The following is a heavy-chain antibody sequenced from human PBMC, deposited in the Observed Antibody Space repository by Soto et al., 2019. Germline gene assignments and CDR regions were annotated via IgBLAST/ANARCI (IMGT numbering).Heavy chain of an antibody. Sequence: PGGSLRLSCAASGFPFSISWMHWVRQAPGKGLEWVANVKRDGSETIYVDSVKGRFTISRDNAKYSLYLQMNSLRAEDAAVYYCAGNLITPTSVDVWGQGTTVTVSS. V-gene: IGHV3-7*02. CDR2: VKRDGSET. CDR1: GFPFSISW. D-gene: IGHD1-1*01. J-gene: IGHJ6*02. CDR3: AGNLITPTSVDV.